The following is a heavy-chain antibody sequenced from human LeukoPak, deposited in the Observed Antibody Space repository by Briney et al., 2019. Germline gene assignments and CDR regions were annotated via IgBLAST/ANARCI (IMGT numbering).Heavy chain of an antibody. Sequence: SQSLSLTCAISGDSVSSNSAAWNWIRQSPSRGLEWLGRTYYRSKWYNDYAVSVKSRITINPDTSKNQFSLQLNSVTPEDTAVYYCASEQYSSSWFDYYYYYMDVWGKGTTVTISS. V-gene: IGHV6-1*01. J-gene: IGHJ6*03. CDR1: GDSVSSNSAA. CDR2: TYYRSKWYN. CDR3: ASEQYSSSWFDYYYYYMDV. D-gene: IGHD6-13*01.